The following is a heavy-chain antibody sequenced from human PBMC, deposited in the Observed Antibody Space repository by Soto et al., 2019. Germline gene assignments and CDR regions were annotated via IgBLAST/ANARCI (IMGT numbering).Heavy chain of an antibody. CDR1: GGSISSYY. J-gene: IGHJ4*02. D-gene: IGHD1-1*01. V-gene: IGHV4-59*08. CDR3: ARRYGYSFDY. Sequence: QVQLQESGPGLVKPSETLSLTCTVSGGSISSYYWSWIRQPPGKGLEWIGYIYYSGSTNYNPSLKSRVTISVDASKNQCSLKLGSVTAADTAVYYCARRYGYSFDYWGQGTLVTVSS. CDR2: IYYSGST.